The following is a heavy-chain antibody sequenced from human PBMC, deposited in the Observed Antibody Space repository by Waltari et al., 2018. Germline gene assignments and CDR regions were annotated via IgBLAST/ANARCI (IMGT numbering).Heavy chain of an antibody. J-gene: IGHJ4*02. D-gene: IGHD1-26*01. CDR1: GGSISSSNYY. CDR3: ARLDSRSGSYYFDY. Sequence: QLQLQESGPGLVKPSETLSLTCTVSGGSISSSNYYWGWIRQPPGKGLEWIGNIYYSGRTYYNPSLKSRVTIYIDTSKNQFSPKLSSVTAADTAVYFCARLDSRSGSYYFDYWGQGTLVTVSS. CDR2: IYYSGRT. V-gene: IGHV4-39*01.